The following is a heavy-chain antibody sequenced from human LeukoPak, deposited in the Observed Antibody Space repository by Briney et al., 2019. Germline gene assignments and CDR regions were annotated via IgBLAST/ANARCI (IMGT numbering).Heavy chain of an antibody. CDR1: GFIFDDYA. J-gene: IGHJ4*02. D-gene: IGHD4-17*01. CDR2: ISWNSGSI. V-gene: IGHV3-9*01. Sequence: PGGSLRLSCVVSGFIFDDYAMHWVRQTPGKGLEWVSGISWNSGSIGYADSVKGRFTISRDNAKKSLYLQMNSLRAEDTAVYYCARDRLHYGEYEKTFDYWGQGTLVSVSS. CDR3: ARDRLHYGEYEKTFDY.